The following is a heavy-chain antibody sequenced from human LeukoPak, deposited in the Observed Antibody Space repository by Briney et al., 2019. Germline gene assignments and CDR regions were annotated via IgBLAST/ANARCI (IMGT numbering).Heavy chain of an antibody. CDR3: AGVGGYYRVDY. CDR2: IYCSGST. Sequence: SQTLSLTCTVSGGSISSGGYYWSWIRQPPGKGLEWIGSIYCSGSTYYNPSLKSRVTISVDTSKNQFSLKLSSVTAADTAVYYCAGVGGYYRVDYWGQGTLVTVSS. D-gene: IGHD3-22*01. V-gene: IGHV4-30-2*03. CDR1: GGSISSGGYY. J-gene: IGHJ4*02.